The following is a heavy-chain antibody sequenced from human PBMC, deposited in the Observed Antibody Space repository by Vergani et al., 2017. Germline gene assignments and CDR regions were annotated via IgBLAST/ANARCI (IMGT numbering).Heavy chain of an antibody. CDR1: GFTFSSYA. CDR3: AKDGDSSGWYFGAFDI. Sequence: EVQLLESGGGLVQPGGSLRLSCAASGFTFSSYAMSWVRQAPGKGLEWVPAISGSGGGTYYADSVKGRFTISRDKSKNTLYLQMNSRRAEDTAGYYCAKDGDSSGWYFGAFDIWGQGTMVTVSS. CDR2: ISGSGGGT. V-gene: IGHV3-23*01. D-gene: IGHD6-19*01. J-gene: IGHJ3*02.